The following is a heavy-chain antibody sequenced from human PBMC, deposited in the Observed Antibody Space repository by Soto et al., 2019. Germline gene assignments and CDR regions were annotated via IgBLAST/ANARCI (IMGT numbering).Heavy chain of an antibody. CDR2: MSGSSSTT. CDR1: GLTFSNYA. CDR3: AKNQERELPRVIDF. Sequence: GGSLRLSCATSGLTFSNYAMSWVRQAPGGGLGWVSSMSGSSSTTYYADSVRGRFTISRDRSKNTLYLQMSSLRAEDTALYYCAKNQERELPRVIDFGGQGTLVTVSS. D-gene: IGHD1-7*01. J-gene: IGHJ4*02. V-gene: IGHV3-23*01.